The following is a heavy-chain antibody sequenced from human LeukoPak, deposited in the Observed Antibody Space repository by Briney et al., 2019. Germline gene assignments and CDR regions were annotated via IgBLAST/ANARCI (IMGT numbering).Heavy chain of an antibody. J-gene: IGHJ3*02. V-gene: IGHV3-33*01. Sequence: PGGSLRLSCAASGFTFSRYGMHWVRQAPGKGLEWVAVIWYDGSNKYYADSVKGRFTISRDNSKNTLYVQMNTLRVEDTAVYYCARADSSTGTDAFDIWGQGTMVTVSS. CDR1: GFTFSRYG. D-gene: IGHD6-6*01. CDR2: IWYDGSNK. CDR3: ARADSSTGTDAFDI.